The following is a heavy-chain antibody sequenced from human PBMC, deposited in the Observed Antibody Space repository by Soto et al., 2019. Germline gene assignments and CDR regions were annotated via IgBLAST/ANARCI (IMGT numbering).Heavy chain of an antibody. CDR2: ISSSSSYI. Sequence: GGSLRLSCAASGFTFSSYSMNWVRQAPGKGLEWVSSISSSSSYIYYADSVKGRFTISRDNAKNPLYLQMNSLRAEDTAVYCCARDLKDAFDIWGQGTMVTVSS. J-gene: IGHJ3*02. V-gene: IGHV3-21*01. CDR3: ARDLKDAFDI. CDR1: GFTFSSYS.